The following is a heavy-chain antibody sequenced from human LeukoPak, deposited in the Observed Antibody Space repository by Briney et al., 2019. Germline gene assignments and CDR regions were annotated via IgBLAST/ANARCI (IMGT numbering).Heavy chain of an antibody. CDR1: GFTFSSYA. CDR2: ISYDGSNK. V-gene: IGHV3-30*04. D-gene: IGHD6-19*01. J-gene: IGHJ6*02. CDR3: ASRAVAVRYYYYGMDV. Sequence: PGGSLRLSCAASGFTFSSYAMHWVRQAPGKGLEWVAVISYDGSNKYYADSVKGRFTISRDNSKNTLYLQMNSLGAEDTAVYYCASRAVAVRYYYYGMDVWGQGTTVTVSS.